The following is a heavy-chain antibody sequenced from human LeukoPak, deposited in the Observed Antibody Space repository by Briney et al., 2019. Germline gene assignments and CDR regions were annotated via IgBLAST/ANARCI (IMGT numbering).Heavy chain of an antibody. CDR2: ISSSSSTI. V-gene: IGHV3-48*01. D-gene: IGHD3-22*01. CDR1: GFTFSSYS. CDR3: ARDSYYDSSGYYYYYGMDV. J-gene: IGHJ6*02. Sequence: GGSLRLSCAASGFTFSSYSMNWVRQAPGKGLEWVSYISSSSSTIYYADSVKGRFTISRDNAKNSLYLQMNSLRAEDTAMYYCARDSYYDSSGYYYYYGMDVWGQGTTVTVSS.